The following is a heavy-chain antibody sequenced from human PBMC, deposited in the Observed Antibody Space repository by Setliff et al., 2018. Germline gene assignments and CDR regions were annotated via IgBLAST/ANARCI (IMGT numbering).Heavy chain of an antibody. D-gene: IGHD2-15*01. CDR1: GFHFSDHA. CDR3: AKDVGRGSGYYYYTDV. CDR2: ISYGRGKE. J-gene: IGHJ6*03. Sequence: GGSLRLSCAASGFHFSDHAMHWVRQAPGKGLEWVAVISYGRGKEYYGDSVKGRFTISRDNFKNTLYLQMSSLRVEDTAVYYCAKDVGRGSGYYYYTDVWGKGTTVTVSS. V-gene: IGHV3-30*18.